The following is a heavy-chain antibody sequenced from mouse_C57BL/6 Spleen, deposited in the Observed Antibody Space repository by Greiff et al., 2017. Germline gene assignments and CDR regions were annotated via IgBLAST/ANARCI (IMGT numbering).Heavy chain of an antibody. Sequence: VQLQQSGAELARPGASVKMSCKASGYTFTSYTMHWVKQRPGQGLEWIGYINPSSGYTKYNQKFKDKATLTADKSSSTAYMQLSSLTSEDSAVYYCARGMALITTVVAADWGQGTTLTVSS. CDR1: GYTFTSYT. V-gene: IGHV1-4*01. D-gene: IGHD1-1*01. J-gene: IGHJ2*01. CDR2: INPSSGYT. CDR3: ARGMALITTVVAAD.